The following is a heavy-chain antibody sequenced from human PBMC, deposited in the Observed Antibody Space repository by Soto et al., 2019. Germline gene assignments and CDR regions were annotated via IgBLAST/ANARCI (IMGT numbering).Heavy chain of an antibody. D-gene: IGHD3-3*01. CDR3: ARSPRRITIFGVVSRCYYGMDV. J-gene: IGHJ6*02. V-gene: IGHV2-70*01. CDR2: IDWDNDK. CDR1: GFSLSTSGMC. Sequence: SGPTLVNPTQTLTLTCTFSGFSLSTSGMCVSWIRQPPGKALEWLALIDWDNDKYYSTSLKTRLTISKDTSKNQVVLTMTNMDPVDTATYYCARSPRRITIFGVVSRCYYGMDVWGQGTTVTVSS.